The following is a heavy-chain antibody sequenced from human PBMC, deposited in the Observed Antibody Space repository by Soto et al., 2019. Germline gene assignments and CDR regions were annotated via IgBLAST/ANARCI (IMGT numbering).Heavy chain of an antibody. V-gene: IGHV3-7*05. CDR2: IKQDGSEK. CDR1: GFTFSSDW. Sequence: GGSLRLSCAASGFTFSSDWMSWVRQAPGKGLEWVARIKQDGSEKYYVDSVKGRFTISRDNAKNLLYVQMNSLRAEDTNVYYCERGGGYGRLANWGQGTLVTVYX. J-gene: IGHJ1*01. CDR3: ERGGGYGRLAN. D-gene: IGHD3-10*01.